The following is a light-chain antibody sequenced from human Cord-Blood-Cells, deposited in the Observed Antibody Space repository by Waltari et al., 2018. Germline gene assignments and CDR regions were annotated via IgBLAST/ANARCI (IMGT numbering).Light chain of an antibody. CDR1: KLGDKY. J-gene: IGLJ2*01. CDR2: QDS. CDR3: QAWDSSTAV. V-gene: IGLV3-1*01. Sequence: SYELTQPPSVSVSPGQTASITCSGDKLGDKYACWYQQKPGQSPVLVIYQDSKRPSGIPERFSGSNSGNTATLTMSGTQASDEADYYCQAWDSSTAVFGGGTKLTVL.